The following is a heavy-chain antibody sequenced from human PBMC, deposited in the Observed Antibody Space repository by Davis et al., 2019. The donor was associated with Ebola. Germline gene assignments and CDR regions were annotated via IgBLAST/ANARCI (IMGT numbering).Heavy chain of an antibody. V-gene: IGHV1-18*01. CDR2: ISAYNGNT. D-gene: IGHD1-20*01. Sequence: ASVKVSCKASGYTFTSYGISWVRQAPGQGLEWMGWISAYNGNTNYAQKLQGRVTMTTDTSTSTVYMELTSLTSDDTAMYYCARDRYNWNDFDYWGQGTLVTVSS. CDR3: ARDRYNWNDFDY. CDR1: GYTFTSYG. J-gene: IGHJ4*02.